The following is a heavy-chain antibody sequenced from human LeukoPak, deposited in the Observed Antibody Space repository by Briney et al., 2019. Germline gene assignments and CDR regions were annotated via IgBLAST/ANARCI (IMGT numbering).Heavy chain of an antibody. V-gene: IGHV4-61*02. CDR3: ARRHSSSGMDV. D-gene: IGHD6-6*01. J-gene: IGHJ6*03. CDR2: IYTSGST. CDR1: GGSISSGSYY. Sequence: SQTLSLTCTVSGGSISSGSYYWSWIRQPAGKGLEWIGRIYTSGSTNYNPSLKSRVTISVDTSKNQFSLKLSSVTAADTAVYYCARRHSSSGMDVWGKGTTVTVSS.